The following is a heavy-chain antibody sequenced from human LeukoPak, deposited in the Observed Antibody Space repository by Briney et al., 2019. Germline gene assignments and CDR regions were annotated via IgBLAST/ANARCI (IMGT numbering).Heavy chain of an antibody. CDR3: ARDLITHFDY. D-gene: IGHD1-14*01. Sequence: SETLSLTCTVSGGSISSSSYYWGWIRQPPGKGLEWIGYIYYSGSTNYNPSLKSRVTISVDTSKNQFSLKLSSVTAADTAVYYCARDLITHFDYWGQGTLVTVSS. CDR2: IYYSGST. J-gene: IGHJ4*02. CDR1: GGSISSSSYY. V-gene: IGHV4-61*01.